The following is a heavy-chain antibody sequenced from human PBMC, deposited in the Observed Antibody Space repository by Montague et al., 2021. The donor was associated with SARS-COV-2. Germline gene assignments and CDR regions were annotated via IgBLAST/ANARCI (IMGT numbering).Heavy chain of an antibody. CDR3: ARLLYGGYYFYFDY. D-gene: IGHD1-26*01. Sequence: SETLSLTCTVSGDSISSSYYQWGWIRQHPGKGLEWIGTIYSSGSTYYNPSLKSRVTISVDTSKNQFSLKLTSVTAADTAVYYCARLLYGGYYFYFDYWGQGTLVTVSS. V-gene: IGHV4-39*01. CDR2: IYSSGST. CDR1: GDSISSSYYQ. J-gene: IGHJ4*02.